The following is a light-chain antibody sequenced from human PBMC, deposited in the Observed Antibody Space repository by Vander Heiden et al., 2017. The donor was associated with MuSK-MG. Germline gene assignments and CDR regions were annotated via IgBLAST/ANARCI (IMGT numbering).Light chain of an antibody. V-gene: IGKV4-1*01. CDR3: QQYDTSPWT. CDR1: QSLLYSSNNKNY. Sequence: IVMTQSPDSLTVSLGERATIDCKSSQSLLYSSNNKNYLVWYQQKPGQPPKLLISWASTRESGVPDRFSGSGSETDFTLTINILHAEDVRVYYCQQYDTSPWTFGQGTRVEIK. J-gene: IGKJ1*01. CDR2: WAS.